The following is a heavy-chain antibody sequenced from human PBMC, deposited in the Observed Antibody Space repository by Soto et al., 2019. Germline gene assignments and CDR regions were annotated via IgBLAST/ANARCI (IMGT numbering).Heavy chain of an antibody. CDR3: ARLVTLGTGTEYYYYGMDV. Sequence: GESLKLSCKGSGYSLTSYWISWVRQMPGKGLEWMGRIDPSDSYTNYSPSFQGHVTISADKSISTAYLQWSSLKASDTAMYYCARLVTLGTGTEYYYYGMDVWGQGTTVTVSS. CDR1: GYSLTSYW. CDR2: IDPSDSYT. J-gene: IGHJ6*02. D-gene: IGHD1-1*01. V-gene: IGHV5-10-1*01.